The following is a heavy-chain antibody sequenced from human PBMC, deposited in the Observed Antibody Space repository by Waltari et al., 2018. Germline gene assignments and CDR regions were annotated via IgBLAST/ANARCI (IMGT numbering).Heavy chain of an antibody. Sequence: QVQLVESGGGGVQPGRSLRLSCSASGFTFRRFSMHGVRQAPGKGLEWVTTISYDGSNKYYADSVKGRFTISRDNSKNTQYLQMNRLRSEDTAVYYCARDLPGRGADALDIWGQGTMVTVSS. J-gene: IGHJ3*02. CDR3: ARDLPGRGADALDI. CDR1: GFTFRRFS. V-gene: IGHV3-30*04. D-gene: IGHD4-17*01. CDR2: ISYDGSNK.